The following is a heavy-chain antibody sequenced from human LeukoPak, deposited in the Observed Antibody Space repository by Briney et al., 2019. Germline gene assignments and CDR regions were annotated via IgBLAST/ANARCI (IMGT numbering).Heavy chain of an antibody. CDR2: ISSSSSTI. CDR1: EFTFSSYS. J-gene: IGHJ4*02. D-gene: IGHD3-16*02. V-gene: IGHV3-48*04. CDR3: ARLWADYVWGSYRSVGGEGDY. Sequence: GGSLRLSCAGSEFTFSSYSMHWVRQAPGKGLEWVSYISSSSSTIYYADSVKGRFTISRDNAKNSLYLQMNSLRAEDTAVYYCARLWADYVWGSYRSVGGEGDYWGQGTLVTVSS.